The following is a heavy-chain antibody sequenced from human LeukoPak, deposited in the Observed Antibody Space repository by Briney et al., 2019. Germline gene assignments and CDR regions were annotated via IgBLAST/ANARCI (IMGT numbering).Heavy chain of an antibody. D-gene: IGHD5-12*01. V-gene: IGHV3-23*01. CDR2: ISGSGVST. Sequence: PGGSLRLSCAASGFTFSSYAMSWVRQAPGKGLEWVSGISGSGVSTDYADSVKGRFTISRDNSKNTLSLQMNSLRAEDTAVYYCAKEYSGYEIVDYWGQGTLVTVSS. CDR3: AKEYSGYEIVDY. CDR1: GFTFSSYA. J-gene: IGHJ4*02.